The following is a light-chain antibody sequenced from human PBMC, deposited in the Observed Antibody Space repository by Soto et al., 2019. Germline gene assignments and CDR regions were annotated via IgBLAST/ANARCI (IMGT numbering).Light chain of an antibody. J-gene: IGKJ4*01. Sequence: DIVLTQSPATLSLSPGERATLSCRASQSVRGYLAWYQQKPGQAPRPLIYDASFRVTGLPARFSGSGSGTDFTLTISSLEPEDFAVYYCQQRSDWPLTFGGGTKVDIK. V-gene: IGKV3-11*01. CDR2: DAS. CDR3: QQRSDWPLT. CDR1: QSVRGY.